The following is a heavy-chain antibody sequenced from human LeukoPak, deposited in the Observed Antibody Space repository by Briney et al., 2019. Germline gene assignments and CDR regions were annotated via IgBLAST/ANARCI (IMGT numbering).Heavy chain of an antibody. Sequence: SETLSLTCAVYGGSFSGYHWSWIRQPPGQGLEWIGEINHSGSTNYNPSLKSRVTISVDTSKNQFSLKLSSVTAADTAVYYCARADRITMVRGVISPFDYWGQGTLVTVSS. J-gene: IGHJ4*02. CDR3: ARADRITMVRGVISPFDY. CDR2: INHSGST. V-gene: IGHV4-34*01. D-gene: IGHD3-10*01. CDR1: GGSFSGYH.